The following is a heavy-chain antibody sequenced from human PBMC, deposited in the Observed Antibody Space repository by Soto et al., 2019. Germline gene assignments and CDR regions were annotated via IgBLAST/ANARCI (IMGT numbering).Heavy chain of an antibody. CDR2: ISGNGRIT. Sequence: DVQLLESGGGLVQPGGSLRLSCATSGFTFSSYAMSWVRQAPGTGLEWVSGISGNGRITHYADSVKGRFTVSRDNSNNTWYLKMNNLRAENTPQYYCVKPYFDFWGGYYAAAKEYAFDTWGQGTMVTVSS. D-gene: IGHD3-3*01. CDR3: VKPYFDFWGGYYAAAKEYAFDT. CDR1: GFTFSSYA. J-gene: IGHJ3*02. V-gene: IGHV3-23*01.